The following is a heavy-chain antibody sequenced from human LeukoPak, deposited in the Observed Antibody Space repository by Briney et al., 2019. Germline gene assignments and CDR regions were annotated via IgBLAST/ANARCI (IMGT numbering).Heavy chain of an antibody. Sequence: AETLSLTCTVSGFSISSSNHFGVWIPQPPGQGLEWVLSIYYSGSTYYHPSLKSRVTIAGDTSKNQFSLKLSSVNAADTAVYYCARLSARVSYDMLPGYSQTPEPSCDYWGLGTLVTVST. CDR2: IYYSGST. J-gene: IGHJ4*02. CDR1: GFSISSSNHF. D-gene: IGHD3-9*01. CDR3: ARLSARVSYDMLPGYSQTPEPSCDY. V-gene: IGHV4-39*01.